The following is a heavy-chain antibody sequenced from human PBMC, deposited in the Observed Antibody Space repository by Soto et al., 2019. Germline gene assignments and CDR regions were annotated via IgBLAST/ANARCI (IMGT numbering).Heavy chain of an antibody. V-gene: IGHV1-69*12. J-gene: IGHJ6*02. D-gene: IGHD6-13*01. CDR1: GGTFSSYA. CDR3: ASPIAAAGKNYYYYGMDV. CDR2: IIPIFGTA. Sequence: QVQLVQSGAEVKKPGSSVKVSCKASGGTFSSYAISWVRQAPGQGLEWMGGIIPIFGTANYAQKFQGRVTFTADDSTSTAYMALSSLRSEDTAVYYCASPIAAAGKNYYYYGMDVWGQGTTVTVSS.